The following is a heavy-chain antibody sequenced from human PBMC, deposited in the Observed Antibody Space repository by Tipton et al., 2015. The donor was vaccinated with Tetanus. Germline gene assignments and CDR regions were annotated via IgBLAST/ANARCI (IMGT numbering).Heavy chain of an antibody. J-gene: IGHJ4*02. CDR3: ARDPNPTMVRGVRPIPFDY. Sequence: QLVQSGAEVKKPGSSVKVSCRASGCTFTSYYMHWVRQAPGQGLEWMGIINPSGGSTSYAQKFQGRVTMTRDTSTSTVYMELSSLRSEDTAVYYCARDPNPTMVRGVRPIPFDYWGQGTLVTVSS. CDR2: INPSGGST. D-gene: IGHD3-10*01. CDR1: GCTFTSYY. V-gene: IGHV1-46*01.